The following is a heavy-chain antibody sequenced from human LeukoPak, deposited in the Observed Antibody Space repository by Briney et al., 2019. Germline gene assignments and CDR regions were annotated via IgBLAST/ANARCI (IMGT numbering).Heavy chain of an antibody. CDR3: ARGRVVEGFDY. Sequence: PGGSLRLSCAASGITFSRYAMHWVRQASGKGLEWVAVISSDGGNRHYADSVRGQFTISRDNSKNTLYLQMNTLRDDDTAVYYCARGRVVEGFDYWGQGTLVTVSS. CDR2: ISSDGGNR. D-gene: IGHD6-6*01. J-gene: IGHJ4*02. V-gene: IGHV3-30-3*01. CDR1: GITFSRYA.